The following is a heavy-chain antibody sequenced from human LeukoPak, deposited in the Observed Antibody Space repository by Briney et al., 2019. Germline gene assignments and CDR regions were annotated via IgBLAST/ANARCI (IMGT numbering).Heavy chain of an antibody. Sequence: GGSLRLSWAAPGFTFTTYAMTWVRQAPGKGLTWASGISGSDGSTYYADSVQGRFTISRDNSKNTLYLQMNSLRAEDTAVYYCAKERSGIPAAANYWGQGTLVTVCS. CDR3: AKERSGIPAAANY. D-gene: IGHD6-13*01. V-gene: IGHV3-23*01. CDR2: ISGSDGST. CDR1: GFTFTTYA. J-gene: IGHJ4*02.